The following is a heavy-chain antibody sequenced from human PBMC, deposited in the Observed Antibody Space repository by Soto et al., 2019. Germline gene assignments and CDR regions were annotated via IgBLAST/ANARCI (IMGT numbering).Heavy chain of an antibody. D-gene: IGHD2-2*01. J-gene: IGHJ4*02. V-gene: IGHV3-9*01. Sequence: GGSLRLSCAASGFTFDDYAMHWVRQAPGKGLEWVSGISWNSGSIGYADSVKGRFTISRDNAKNSLYLQMNSLRAEDTALYYCAKDPGDGTPAGHFDYWGQGTLVTVSS. CDR2: ISWNSGSI. CDR1: GFTFDDYA. CDR3: AKDPGDGTPAGHFDY.